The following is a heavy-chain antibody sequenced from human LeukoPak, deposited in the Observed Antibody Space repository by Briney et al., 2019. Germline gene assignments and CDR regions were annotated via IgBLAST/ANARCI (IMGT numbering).Heavy chain of an antibody. D-gene: IGHD3-3*01. CDR3: AREGYDSL. Sequence: SETLSLTCTVSGGSFSSSSYYWGWIRQPPGKGLEWIGSIYYSGSTYHNPSLKSRVTISVDTSKNQFSLKLSSLTAADTAVYYCAREGYDSLWGQGTLVTVSS. V-gene: IGHV4-39*02. J-gene: IGHJ4*02. CDR1: GGSFSSSSYY. CDR2: IYYSGST.